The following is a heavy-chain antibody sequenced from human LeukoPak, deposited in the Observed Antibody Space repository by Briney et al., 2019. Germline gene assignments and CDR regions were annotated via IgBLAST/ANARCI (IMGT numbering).Heavy chain of an antibody. CDR3: ASSIYYSGTTGWFDP. CDR2: IIPILGIA. CDR1: GGTFSSYA. D-gene: IGHD1-7*01. V-gene: IGHV1-69*04. Sequence: ASVKVSYKASGGTFSSYAISWVRQAPGQGLEWMGRIIPILGIANYAQKFQGRVTITADKSTSTAYMELSSLRSEDTAVYYCASSIYYSGTTGWFDPWGQGTLVTVSS. J-gene: IGHJ5*02.